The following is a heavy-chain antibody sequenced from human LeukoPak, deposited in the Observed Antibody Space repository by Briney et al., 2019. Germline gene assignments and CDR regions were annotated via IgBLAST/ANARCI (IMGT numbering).Heavy chain of an antibody. Sequence: PSETLSLTCTVSGGSISSYHWSWIRQSPGKGLEWIGYIYYSGSTNYNPSLKSRVTISLGTSKNQFSLKLISVTAADTAVYYCARAYGGYSSSPYNWLDPWGQGTLVTVSS. J-gene: IGHJ5*02. CDR1: GGSISSYH. V-gene: IGHV4-59*01. D-gene: IGHD6-6*01. CDR2: IYYSGST. CDR3: ARAYGGYSSSPYNWLDP.